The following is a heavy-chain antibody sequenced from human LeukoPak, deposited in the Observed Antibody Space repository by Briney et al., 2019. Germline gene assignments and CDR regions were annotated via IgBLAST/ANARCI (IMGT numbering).Heavy chain of an antibody. D-gene: IGHD2-2*01. J-gene: IGHJ6*03. Sequence: RASVKVSCKASGYTFTSYGISWVRQAPGQGLEWMGWISAYNGNTNYAQKLQGRVTMTTDTSTSTAYMELRSLRSDDTAVYYCARNALGYQLPSYYYYYYMDVWGKGTTVTVSS. CDR2: ISAYNGNT. CDR3: ARNALGYQLPSYYYYYYMDV. V-gene: IGHV1-18*01. CDR1: GYTFTSYG.